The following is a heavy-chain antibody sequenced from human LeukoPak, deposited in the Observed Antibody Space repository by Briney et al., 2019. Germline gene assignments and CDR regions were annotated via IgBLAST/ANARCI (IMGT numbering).Heavy chain of an antibody. CDR2: IYYSGST. CDR1: GDSISGGGYY. Sequence: SQTLSLTCAVSGDSISGGGYYWSWIRQPPGKGLECIGYIYYSGSTNYNPSLKSRDTISVDTSKNQFSLKLSSVTAADTAVYYCARPRGRGELSAFDIWGQGTMVTVSS. CDR3: ARPRGRGELSAFDI. J-gene: IGHJ3*02. V-gene: IGHV4-61*08. D-gene: IGHD3-16*02.